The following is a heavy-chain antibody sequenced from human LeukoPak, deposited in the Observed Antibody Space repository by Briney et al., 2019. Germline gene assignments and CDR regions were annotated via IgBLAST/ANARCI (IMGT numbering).Heavy chain of an antibody. CDR3: ARDRQVDPPMAFDI. D-gene: IGHD1-26*01. CDR2: INPNSGGT. J-gene: IGHJ3*02. V-gene: IGHV1-2*02. CDR1: GYTFTAYQ. Sequence: GASVKVSCRASGYTFTAYQIYWVRQAPGQGLEWMGWINPNSGGTNYAQKFQGRVTMTRDTSISTAYMELSRLRSDDTAVYYCARDRQVDPPMAFDIWGQGTMVTVSS.